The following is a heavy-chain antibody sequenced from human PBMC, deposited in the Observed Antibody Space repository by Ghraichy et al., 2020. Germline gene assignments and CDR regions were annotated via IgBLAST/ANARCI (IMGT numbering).Heavy chain of an antibody. CDR1: GFTFSDYY. J-gene: IGHJ4*02. CDR3: ARIMYSSSSFPIDS. Sequence: GGSLRLSCAASGFTFSDYYMSWIRQAPGRGLEWVSYISSSDSTTIYYADSVKGRFTISRDNAKNSLFLQMNSLRAEDTAVYYCARIMYSSSSFPIDSWGQGTLVTVSS. D-gene: IGHD6-6*01. CDR2: ISSSDSTTI. V-gene: IGHV3-11*01.